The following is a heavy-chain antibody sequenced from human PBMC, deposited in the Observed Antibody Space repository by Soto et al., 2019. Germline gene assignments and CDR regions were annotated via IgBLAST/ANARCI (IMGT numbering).Heavy chain of an antibody. J-gene: IGHJ4*02. Sequence: GGSLRLSCAASGFNFSSRWMHWVRQAPGKGLVWVSRINSDGTTITYADSVKGRFTISRDNAKNTLYLQMNSLRAEDTAVYYCARGTQTTVTTRLFDCWGQGTLVTVSS. V-gene: IGHV3-74*01. CDR2: INSDGTTI. CDR3: ARGTQTTVTTRLFDC. CDR1: GFNFSSRW. D-gene: IGHD4-17*01.